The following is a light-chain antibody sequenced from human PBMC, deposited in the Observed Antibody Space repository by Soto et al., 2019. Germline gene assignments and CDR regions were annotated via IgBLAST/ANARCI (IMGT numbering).Light chain of an antibody. Sequence: DIQMTQSPSSLSAAVGDRVTITCRASQGIRNYLAWYQQKPGKVPKLLIYAASTLQSGVPSRFSGGGSGTDFTRTISSLQPEDVATYYCQHYKSASFTFGPGTRVDFK. J-gene: IGKJ3*01. V-gene: IGKV1-27*01. CDR2: AAS. CDR3: QHYKSASFT. CDR1: QGIRNY.